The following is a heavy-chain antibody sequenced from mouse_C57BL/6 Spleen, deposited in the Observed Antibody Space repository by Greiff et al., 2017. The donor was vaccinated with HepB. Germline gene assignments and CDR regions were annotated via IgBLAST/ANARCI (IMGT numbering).Heavy chain of an antibody. CDR2: IYPGDGDT. V-gene: IGHV1-82*01. J-gene: IGHJ2*01. Sequence: VQLQQSGPELVKPGASVKISCKASGYAFSSSWMNWVKQRPGKGLEWIGRIYPGDGDTNYNGKFKGKATLTADKSSSTAYMQLSSLTSEDSAVYFCARDSHYYGSSYPHYWGQGTTLTVSS. D-gene: IGHD1-1*01. CDR3: ARDSHYYGSSYPHY. CDR1: GYAFSSSW.